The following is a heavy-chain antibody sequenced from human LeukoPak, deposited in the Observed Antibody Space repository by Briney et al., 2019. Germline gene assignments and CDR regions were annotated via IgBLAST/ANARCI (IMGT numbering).Heavy chain of an antibody. V-gene: IGHV4-31*03. CDR2: IYYSGST. D-gene: IGHD3-10*01. CDR3: ARPRSGSSGLDFDY. Sequence: NPSQPLSLTCTVSVGSISSGGYYWRWSRQHPGKGLEWIGYIYYSGSTYYNPSLKSRDTISVDTSENQSSLKLSSVTAADTAVYYCARPRSGSSGLDFDYWGQGTLVTVSS. J-gene: IGHJ4*02. CDR1: VGSISSGGYY.